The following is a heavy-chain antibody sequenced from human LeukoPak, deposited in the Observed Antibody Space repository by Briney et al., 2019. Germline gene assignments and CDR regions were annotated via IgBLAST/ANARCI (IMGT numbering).Heavy chain of an antibody. D-gene: IGHD4-23*01. CDR3: AKIAVVTPARSVDY. V-gene: IGHV3-53*01. J-gene: IGHJ4*02. Sequence: GSLRLSCAASGFTFSSNYMSWVRQAPGKGLEWVSVIYSGGSTYYADSVKGRFTISRDNSKNTLYLQMNSLRAEDTAVYYCAKIAVVTPARSVDYWGQGTLVTVSS. CDR2: IYSGGST. CDR1: GFTFSSNY.